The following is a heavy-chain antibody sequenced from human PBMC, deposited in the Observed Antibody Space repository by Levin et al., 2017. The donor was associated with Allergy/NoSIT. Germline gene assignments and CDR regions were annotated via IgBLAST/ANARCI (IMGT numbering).Heavy chain of an antibody. CDR3: TKGGAYTGYIDY. Sequence: GESLKISCKTSGYTFSSYGIAWVRQAPGQGLEWMGWINPYNGNTNHAQNLQDRVTMTTDTSTSTAYMELRSLRSDDTAVYYCTKGGAYTGYIDYWGQGTLVTVSS. CDR2: INPYNGNT. CDR1: GYTFSSYG. D-gene: IGHD5-12*01. J-gene: IGHJ4*02. V-gene: IGHV1-18*01.